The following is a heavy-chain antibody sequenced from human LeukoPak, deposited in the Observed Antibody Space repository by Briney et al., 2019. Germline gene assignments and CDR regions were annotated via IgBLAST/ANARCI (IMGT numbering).Heavy chain of an antibody. V-gene: IGHV4-39*07. J-gene: IGHJ4*02. CDR3: ASGGSGSYSFDY. Sequence: SETLSLTCTVSGGSISSYYWGWIRQPPGKGLEWIGSIYYSGSTYYNPSLKSRVTISVDTSKNLFSLKLSSVTAADTAVYYCASGGSGSYSFDYWGQGTLVTVSS. CDR1: GGSISSYY. D-gene: IGHD3-10*01. CDR2: IYYSGST.